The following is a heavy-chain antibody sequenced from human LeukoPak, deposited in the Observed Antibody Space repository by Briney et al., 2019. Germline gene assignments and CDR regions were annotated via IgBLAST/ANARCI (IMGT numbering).Heavy chain of an antibody. Sequence: PSETLSLTCTVSGGFIRDSGYYWGWIRQPPGKGLEWIGTVFYSGRTYYNSSLQSRVTISVDTSKNQFSLRLSSVTPADTAIYYCARLSNDYGDYEGHYWGQGTLVTVSP. V-gene: IGHV4-39*01. CDR1: GGFIRDSGYY. J-gene: IGHJ4*02. CDR3: ARLSNDYGDYEGHY. CDR2: VFYSGRT. D-gene: IGHD4-17*01.